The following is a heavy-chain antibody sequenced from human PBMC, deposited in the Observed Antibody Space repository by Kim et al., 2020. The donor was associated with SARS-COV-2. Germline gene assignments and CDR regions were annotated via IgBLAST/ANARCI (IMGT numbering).Heavy chain of an antibody. J-gene: IGHJ1*01. CDR1: GYSFSDYY. D-gene: IGHD2-8*01. V-gene: IGHV1-2*02. CDR2: INPNSGGT. CDR3: PRDLGTSRRYCQH. Sequence: ASVKVSCKASGYSFSDYYIHWVRQAPGQGLEWKGWINPNSGGTGYAQKFQGRVTMTRDTTTSTAHMELSSLRTDDTAVYYCPRDLGTSRRYCQHWGPCTLVSASS.